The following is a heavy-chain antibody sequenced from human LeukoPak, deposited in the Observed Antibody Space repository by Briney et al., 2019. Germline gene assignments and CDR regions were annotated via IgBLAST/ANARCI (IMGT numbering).Heavy chain of an antibody. D-gene: IGHD2-15*01. CDR1: GFMFDTYA. J-gene: IGHJ4*02. CDR2: ISQSGDAK. Sequence: GGSLRLSCAASGFMFDTYAMNWVRQAPGKGLEWVSYISQSGDAKYYADSVKGRFTISRDNARNSLCLQMNSLRAEDTAIYYCTTQDLVVVPAASHYFDYWGQGILIIVSA. V-gene: IGHV3-48*03. CDR3: TTQDLVVVPAASHYFDY.